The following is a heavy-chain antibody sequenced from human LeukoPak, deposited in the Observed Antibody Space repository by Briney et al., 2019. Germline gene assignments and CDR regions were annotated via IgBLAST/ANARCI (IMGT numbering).Heavy chain of an antibody. V-gene: IGHV3-23*01. Sequence: PGGSLRLSCAASGFTFSNYDMSWVHQATGKGLEWVSSISDSGGSTYYADSVKGRFTISRDNSKNTLYLQMTNLRAADTAVYYCAKDLSRAVAADWFDPWDQGSLVTVSS. CDR1: GFTFSNYD. CDR2: ISDSGGST. CDR3: AKDLSRAVAADWFDP. J-gene: IGHJ5*02. D-gene: IGHD6-19*01.